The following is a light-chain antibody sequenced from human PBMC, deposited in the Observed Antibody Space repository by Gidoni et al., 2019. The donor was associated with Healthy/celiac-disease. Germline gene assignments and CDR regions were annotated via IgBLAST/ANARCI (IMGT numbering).Light chain of an antibody. CDR2: QDS. V-gene: IGLV3-1*01. CDR1: KLGDKY. CDR3: QAWDSSTGV. J-gene: IGLJ1*01. Sequence: SYELTKPPSVSVSPGQTASITGSGDKLGDKYACWYQQKPGQSPVLVIYQDSKRPSGIPERFSGSNSGNTATLTISGTQAMDEADYYCQAWDSSTGVFGTGTKVTVL.